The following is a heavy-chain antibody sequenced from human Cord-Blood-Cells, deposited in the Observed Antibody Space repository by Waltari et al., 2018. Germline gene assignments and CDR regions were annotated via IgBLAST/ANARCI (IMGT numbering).Heavy chain of an antibody. Sequence: EVQLLESGGGLVQPGGSLRLSCAASGFTFSSYAMSWVRQAPGKGLEWVSAISGSGGSTYYADSGKGRFTISRDNSKNTLYLQMNSLRAEDTAVYYCAKDRSTYYYDSSGYLFDYWGQGTLVTVSS. D-gene: IGHD3-22*01. J-gene: IGHJ4*02. CDR1: GFTFSSYA. V-gene: IGHV3-23*01. CDR2: ISGSGGST. CDR3: AKDRSTYYYDSSGYLFDY.